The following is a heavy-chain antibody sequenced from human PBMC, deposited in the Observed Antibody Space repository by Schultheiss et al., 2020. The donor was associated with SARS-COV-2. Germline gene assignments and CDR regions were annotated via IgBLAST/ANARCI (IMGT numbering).Heavy chain of an antibody. J-gene: IGHJ4*02. CDR1: GFTFSSYG. V-gene: IGHV3-33*06. Sequence: GGSLRLSCAASGFTFSSYGMHWVRQAPGMGLEWVAVIWYDGSNKYYADSVEGRFTISSDNSKNTLYLQMNSLRAEDTAVYYCAKGVPRYGSGSYYGYFDYWGQGALVTVSS. CDR3: AKGVPRYGSGSYYGYFDY. D-gene: IGHD3-10*01. CDR2: IWYDGSNK.